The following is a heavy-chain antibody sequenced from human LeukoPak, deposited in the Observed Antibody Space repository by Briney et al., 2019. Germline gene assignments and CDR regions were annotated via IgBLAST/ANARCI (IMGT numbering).Heavy chain of an antibody. J-gene: IGHJ4*02. Sequence: SETLSLTCAVYGGSFSGYYWSWIRQPPGKGLEWIGEINHSGSTNYNPSLKSRVTISVDTSKNQFSLKLSSVTAADTAVYYCARGGSYDYVWGSYRYTALDYWGQGTLVTVS. CDR3: ARGGSYDYVWGSYRYTALDY. CDR1: GGSFSGYY. CDR2: INHSGST. D-gene: IGHD3-16*02. V-gene: IGHV4-34*01.